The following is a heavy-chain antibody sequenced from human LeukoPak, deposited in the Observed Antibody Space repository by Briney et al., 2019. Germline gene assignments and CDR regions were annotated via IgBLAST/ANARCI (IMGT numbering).Heavy chain of an antibody. Sequence: GSLRLSCAVSGITLSNYGMSWVRQAPGKGLEWVAGISGSGGSTNYADSVKGRFSISRDNPKNTLYLQMNSLRAEDTAVYFCAKRGVVIRVILVGFHKEAYYFDSWGQGALVTVSS. J-gene: IGHJ4*02. CDR3: AKRGVVIRVILVGFHKEAYYFDS. CDR2: ISGSGGST. V-gene: IGHV3-23*01. CDR1: GITLSNYG. D-gene: IGHD3-22*01.